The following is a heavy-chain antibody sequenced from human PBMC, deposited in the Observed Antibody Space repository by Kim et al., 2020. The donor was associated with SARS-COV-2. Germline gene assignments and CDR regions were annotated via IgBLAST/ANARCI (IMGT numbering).Heavy chain of an antibody. D-gene: IGHD1-1*01. J-gene: IGHJ2*01. V-gene: IGHV3-53*01. CDR1: GFTVSGAY. CDR3: AREEQEHNDWYFAL. Sequence: GGSLRLSCAASGFTVSGAYMSWVRQAPGKGLEWVSLIYPDGSTFYADSVKGRFTISRDNSKNTLYLQMNSLRDEDTAVYYCAREEQEHNDWYFALWGRGTLVTVSS. CDR2: IYPDGST.